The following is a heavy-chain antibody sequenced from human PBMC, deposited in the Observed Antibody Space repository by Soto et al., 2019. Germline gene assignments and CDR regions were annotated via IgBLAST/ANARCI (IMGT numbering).Heavy chain of an antibody. D-gene: IGHD3-22*01. CDR2: ISSSSSYI. V-gene: IGHV3-21*01. CDR3: ARDYYDSSGYRPPDGMDV. Sequence: PGGSLRLSCAASGFTFSSYSMNWVRQAPGKGLEWVSSISSSSSYIYYADSVKGRFTISRDNAKNSLYLQMNSLRAEDTAVYYCARDYYDSSGYRPPDGMDVWGQGTTVTVSS. J-gene: IGHJ6*02. CDR1: GFTFSSYS.